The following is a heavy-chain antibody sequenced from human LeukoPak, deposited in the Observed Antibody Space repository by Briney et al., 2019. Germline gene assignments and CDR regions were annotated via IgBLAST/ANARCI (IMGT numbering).Heavy chain of an antibody. Sequence: ASVKVSCKASGYTFTGYYIHWVRQAPGQGLEWMGWINPNSGGTYYAQSFQDRVTMTRDTSISTAYMELSRLRSDDTAVYYCARAALGVCFGEPLGGPTEYWGQGTLVTVSS. CDR1: GYTFTGYY. V-gene: IGHV1-2*02. D-gene: IGHD3-10*01. J-gene: IGHJ4*02. CDR3: ARAALGVCFGEPLGGPTEY. CDR2: INPNSGGT.